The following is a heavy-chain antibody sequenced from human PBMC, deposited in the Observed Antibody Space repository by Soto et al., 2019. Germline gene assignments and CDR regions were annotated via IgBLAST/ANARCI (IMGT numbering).Heavy chain of an antibody. V-gene: IGHV1-18*01. D-gene: IGHD3-3*01. CDR3: ARGRFLEWLFPRGAFDI. CDR2: ISAYNGNT. Sequence: GASVKVSCKASGYTFTSYGISWGRQAPGQGLEWRGWISAYNGNTNYAQKLQGRVTMTTDTSTSTAYMELRSLRSDDTAVYYCARGRFLEWLFPRGAFDIWGQWTMVTDSS. CDR1: GYTFTSYG. J-gene: IGHJ3*02.